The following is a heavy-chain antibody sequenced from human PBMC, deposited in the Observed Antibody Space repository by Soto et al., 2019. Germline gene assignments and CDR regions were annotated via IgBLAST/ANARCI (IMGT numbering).Heavy chain of an antibody. D-gene: IGHD6-19*01. V-gene: IGHV1-3*01. CDR1: GYTFTNSA. J-gene: IGHJ4*02. CDR3: ARDGVAAGNINFDY. CDR2: ISGGNGNT. Sequence: GASVKVSCKASGYTFTNSAMHWVRQAPGQRLEWVGWISGGNGNTKYSPKLQDRVTITRDTSASTAYMELSSLRSEDTALYYCARDGVAAGNINFDYWGQGTLVTVSS.